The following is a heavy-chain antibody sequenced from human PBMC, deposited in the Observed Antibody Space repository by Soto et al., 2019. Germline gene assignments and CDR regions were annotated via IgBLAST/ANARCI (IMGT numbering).Heavy chain of an antibody. D-gene: IGHD3-22*01. CDR2: INAGNGNT. V-gene: IGHV1-3*01. CDR1: GYTFTSYA. CDR3: ARVSSGYYPTRLDFDN. J-gene: IGHJ4*02. Sequence: ASVKVSCKASGYTFTSYAMHWVRQAPGQRLEWMGWINAGNGNTKYSQKFQGSVTITRDTSASTAYMELSSLRSEDTAVYYCARVSSGYYPTRLDFDNWGQGTLVTVSS.